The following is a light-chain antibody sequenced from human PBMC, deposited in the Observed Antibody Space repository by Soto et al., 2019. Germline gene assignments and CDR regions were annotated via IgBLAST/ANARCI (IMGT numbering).Light chain of an antibody. CDR2: IDD. V-gene: IGLV1-44*01. CDR1: TSNIAGNT. CDR3: ATWDDSLNAAV. J-gene: IGLJ7*01. Sequence: QSVLTQPPSLSGTPGQRGTISCSGSTSNIAGNTVHWYQHLPETAPKLLIYIDDQRPSGVPDRFSGSKSGTSASLALSGLQSEDEADDYCATWDDSLNAAVFGGGTQLTVL.